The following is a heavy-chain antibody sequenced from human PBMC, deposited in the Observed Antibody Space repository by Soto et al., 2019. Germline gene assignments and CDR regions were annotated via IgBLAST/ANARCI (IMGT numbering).Heavy chain of an antibody. J-gene: IGHJ6*02. D-gene: IGHD3-22*01. CDR1: GGTFSSYS. V-gene: IGHV1-69*13. CDR3: ARGHYYDSSGYYYYYYGMDV. Sequence: GASVKVSCKASGGTFSSYSISWVRQAPGQGLEWLGGIIPIFGTANYAQKFQGRVTITADESTSTAYMELSSLRSEDTAVYYCARGHYYDSSGYYYYYYGMDVWGQGTTVTVSS. CDR2: IIPIFGTA.